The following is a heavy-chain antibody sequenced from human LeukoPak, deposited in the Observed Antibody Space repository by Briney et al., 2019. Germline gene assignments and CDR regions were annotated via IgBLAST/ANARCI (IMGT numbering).Heavy chain of an antibody. CDR2: ISSSSSYI. J-gene: IGHJ4*02. CDR1: GLTFSSYS. V-gene: IGHV3-21*01. CDR3: ARDGSGSGDNFDY. D-gene: IGHD3-10*01. Sequence: GGSLRLSCAASGLTFSSYSMNWVRQAPGKGLEWVSSISSSSSYIYYADSVKGRFTISRDNAKNSLYLQMNSLRAEDTAVYYCARDGSGSGDNFDYWGQGTLVTVSS.